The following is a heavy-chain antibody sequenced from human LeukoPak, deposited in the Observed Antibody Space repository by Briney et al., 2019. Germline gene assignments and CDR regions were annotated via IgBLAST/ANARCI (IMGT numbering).Heavy chain of an antibody. CDR2: FDPEDGET. CDR1: GYTFTELS. D-gene: IGHD3-3*01. Sequence: ASVKVSCKVSGYTFTELSMHWVRQAPGKGLEWMGGFDPEDGETIYAQKFQGRVTMTEDTSTDTAYMELSSLRSEDAAVYYCATAPGPYYDFWSGLNYYYYMDVWGKGTTVTVSS. J-gene: IGHJ6*03. CDR3: ATAPGPYYDFWSGLNYYYYMDV. V-gene: IGHV1-24*01.